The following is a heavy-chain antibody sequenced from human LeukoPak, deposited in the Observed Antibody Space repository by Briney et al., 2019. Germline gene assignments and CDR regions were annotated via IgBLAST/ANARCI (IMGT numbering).Heavy chain of an antibody. CDR2: IYGSDDKT. Sequence: PGGSLRLSCATSGFSFDGYWMTWVRQAPGKGLELVSGIYGSDDKTDYGDAVKGRFTISRDNSKNTLYLQMNSLRADDTAVYYCAKTQGYYDAWGQGALVTVSS. V-gene: IGHV3-23*01. J-gene: IGHJ5*02. CDR3: AKTQGYYDA. D-gene: IGHD2-15*01. CDR1: GFSFDGYW.